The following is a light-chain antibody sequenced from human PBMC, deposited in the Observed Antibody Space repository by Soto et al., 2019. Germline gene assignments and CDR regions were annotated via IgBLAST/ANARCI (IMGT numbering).Light chain of an antibody. CDR3: QQRSNWPPFT. V-gene: IGKV1-12*01. Sequence: IEMTQSPSSVSASVGDRITITCRASQGISSRLAWYQQKPGKAPNLLIYSASTLQSGVPYRFSGSGSGTDFTLTISSLQPEDFAVYYCQQRSNWPPFTFGPGTKVDIK. CDR1: QGISSR. CDR2: SAS. J-gene: IGKJ3*01.